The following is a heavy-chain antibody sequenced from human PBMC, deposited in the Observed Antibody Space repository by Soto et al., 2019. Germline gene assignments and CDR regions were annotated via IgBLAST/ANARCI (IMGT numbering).Heavy chain of an antibody. CDR1: GGSVSSGGYS. D-gene: IGHD6-6*01. Sequence: QLQLQESGSGLVKPSQTLSLTCAVSGGSVSSGGYSWIWIRQPPGKGLEWIGYIYHSGSTYYNPSLKSRATISVDRSKNQFSLKLSSVTAADTAVYYCARYSIAARRGIDYWGQGTLVTVSS. CDR2: IYHSGST. V-gene: IGHV4-30-2*01. J-gene: IGHJ4*02. CDR3: ARYSIAARRGIDY.